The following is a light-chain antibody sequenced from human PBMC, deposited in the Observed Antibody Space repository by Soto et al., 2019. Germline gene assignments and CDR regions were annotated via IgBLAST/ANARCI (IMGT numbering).Light chain of an antibody. CDR1: QSVSSSN. Sequence: EIVLTQSPGTLSLSPGERATLSCRASQSVSSSNLAWYQQKPGQAPRLLISGASSRATGIPDRFSGSGSGADFTLTISRLEPEDFAAYYCQQYGSLPFTFGAGTKVDI. CDR3: QQYGSLPFT. V-gene: IGKV3-20*01. J-gene: IGKJ3*01. CDR2: GAS.